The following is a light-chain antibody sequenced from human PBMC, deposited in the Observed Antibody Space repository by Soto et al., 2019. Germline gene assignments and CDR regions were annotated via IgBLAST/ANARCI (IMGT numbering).Light chain of an antibody. J-gene: IGKJ1*01. CDR3: QQYYSFPPT. Sequence: DIQMTQSASSLPASLGDRVTITWGASQGIRNDLGWFQQRPGKAPKRLIHAASSLQSGVPSRFSSSGYGTDFNLTISCLQSEDFATYYCQQYYSFPPTFGQGTKVDIK. CDR1: QGIRND. V-gene: IGKV1-17*01. CDR2: AAS.